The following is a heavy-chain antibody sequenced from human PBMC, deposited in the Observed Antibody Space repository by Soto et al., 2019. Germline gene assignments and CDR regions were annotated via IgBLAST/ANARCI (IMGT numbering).Heavy chain of an antibody. CDR2: ISGSGGST. Sequence: PEGSLRLSCAASGFTFSSYAMSWVRQAPGKGLEWVSAISGSGGSTYYADSVKGRFTISRDNSKNTLYLQMNSLRAEDTAVYYCAKDLGFRDYYYYGMDVWGQGTTVTVSS. J-gene: IGHJ6*02. CDR3: AKDLGFRDYYYYGMDV. V-gene: IGHV3-23*01. CDR1: GFTFSSYA.